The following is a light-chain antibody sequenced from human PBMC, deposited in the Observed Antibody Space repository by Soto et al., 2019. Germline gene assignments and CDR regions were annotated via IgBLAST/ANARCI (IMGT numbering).Light chain of an antibody. V-gene: IGKV2-24*01. Sequence: EIVMTQSPATLSVSPGERATLSCRSSQSLVYSDGNTYLSWFQQRPGQPPRLLIYRVSNRFSGVPDRFSGSGAGTDFTLKISRVEAEDVGVYYCMQLAHFPRTFGQGTKVEIK. CDR3: MQLAHFPRT. J-gene: IGKJ1*01. CDR2: RVS. CDR1: QSLVYSDGNTY.